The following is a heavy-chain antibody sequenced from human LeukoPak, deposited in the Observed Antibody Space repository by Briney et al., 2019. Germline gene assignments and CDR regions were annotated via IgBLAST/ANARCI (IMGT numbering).Heavy chain of an antibody. J-gene: IGHJ3*02. Sequence: GGSLRLSCAASGFTLSDYYMSWIRQAPGKGLEWVSYISSSGSTIYYADSVKGRLTISRDNAKNSLYLQMNSLRAEDTAVYYCARDQRSAGGHDAFDIWGQGTMVIVSS. V-gene: IGHV3-11*04. CDR2: ISSSGSTI. D-gene: IGHD1-1*01. CDR3: ARDQRSAGGHDAFDI. CDR1: GFTLSDYY.